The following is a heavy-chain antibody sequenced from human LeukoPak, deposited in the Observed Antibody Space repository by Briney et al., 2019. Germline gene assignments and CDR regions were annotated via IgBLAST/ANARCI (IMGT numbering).Heavy chain of an antibody. Sequence: GASVKVSCKASGYTFTSYHMHRVRQAPGQGLEIMGIINPSGGSTTYAQKFQGRVTMTRDTSTSTVYMELSSLRSEDTAVYYCAKLPAAGTAHYYFDYWGQGTLVTVSS. V-gene: IGHV1-46*01. CDR3: AKLPAAGTAHYYFDY. CDR2: INPSGGST. CDR1: GYTFTSYH. D-gene: IGHD6-13*01. J-gene: IGHJ4*02.